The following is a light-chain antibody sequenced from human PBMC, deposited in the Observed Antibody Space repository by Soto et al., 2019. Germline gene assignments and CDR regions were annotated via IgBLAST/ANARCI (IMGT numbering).Light chain of an antibody. V-gene: IGKV1-5*03. CDR3: QQHKSYPRT. J-gene: IGKJ1*01. CDR1: QSISNA. Sequence: DIQMTQSPSTLSASVGDRVTITCRASQSISNALVWYQQKPGKAPNLLIYKASSLESGVPLRFSGSGSGTEFTLTIGSLQPEDFAAYYCQQHKSYPRTFGQGTKVEIK. CDR2: KAS.